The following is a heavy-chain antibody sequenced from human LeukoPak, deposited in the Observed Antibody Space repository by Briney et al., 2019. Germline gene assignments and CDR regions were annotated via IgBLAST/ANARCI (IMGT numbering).Heavy chain of an antibody. J-gene: IGHJ3*02. CDR2: INHSGST. CDR3: ARRTRPGATPVAGRPLRAFDI. CDR1: GGSFSGYY. D-gene: IGHD6-19*01. Sequence: SETLSLTCAVYGGSFSGYYWSWIRQPPGKGLEWIGEINHSGSTNYNPSLKSRVTISVDTSKNQFSLKLSSVTAADTAVYYCARRTRPGATPVAGRPLRAFDIWGQGTMVTVSS. V-gene: IGHV4-34*01.